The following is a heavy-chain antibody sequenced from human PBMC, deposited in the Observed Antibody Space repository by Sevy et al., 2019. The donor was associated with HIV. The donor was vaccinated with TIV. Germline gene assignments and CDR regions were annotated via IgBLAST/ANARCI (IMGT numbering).Heavy chain of an antibody. J-gene: IGHJ5*02. CDR3: AKGSSSWPHGGWFDP. Sequence: GGSLRLSCAASGFTFSSYAMSWVRQAPGKGLEWVSAISGSGGSTYYADSVKGRFTISRDNSKNTLYLQMNSLRAEDTAVYYCAKGSSSWPHGGWFDPWGQGTLATVSS. V-gene: IGHV3-23*01. CDR1: GFTFSSYA. CDR2: ISGSGGST. D-gene: IGHD6-13*01.